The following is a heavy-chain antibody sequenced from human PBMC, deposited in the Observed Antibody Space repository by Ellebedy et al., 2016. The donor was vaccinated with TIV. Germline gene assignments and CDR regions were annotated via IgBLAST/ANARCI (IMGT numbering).Heavy chain of an antibody. CDR1: GYTFTSYD. V-gene: IGHV1-69*13. CDR2: IIPIFGTA. CDR3: ASLAVVVAATPGQEDY. Sequence: SVKVSXXASGYTFTSYDINWVRQATGQGLEWMGGIIPIFGTANYAQKFQGRVTITADESTSTAYMELSSLRSEDTAVYYCASLAVVVAATPGQEDYWGQGTLVTVSS. J-gene: IGHJ4*02. D-gene: IGHD2-15*01.